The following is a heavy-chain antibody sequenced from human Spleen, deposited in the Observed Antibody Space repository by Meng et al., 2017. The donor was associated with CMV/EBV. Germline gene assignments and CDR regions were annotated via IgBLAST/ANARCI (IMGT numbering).Heavy chain of an antibody. J-gene: IGHJ4*02. CDR3: ARDQKEVYYYQTSGLRPPDY. D-gene: IGHD3-22*01. CDR1: TSDG. CDR2: INNYNDNT. V-gene: IGHV1-18*01. Sequence: TSDGNGWRRQAHGQGLGGVGVINNYNDNTEYRKKLQGRVTMITDTSTSKAYIELGSLRSDDTAVYYCARDQKEVYYYQTSGLRPPDYWGQGTLVTVSS.